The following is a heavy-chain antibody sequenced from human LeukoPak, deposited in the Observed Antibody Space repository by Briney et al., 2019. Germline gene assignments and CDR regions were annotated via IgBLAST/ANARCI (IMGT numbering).Heavy chain of an antibody. CDR3: ARGRLWFGELSVKNWFDP. Sequence: SETLSLTCAVYGGSFSGYYWSWIRHPPGKGLEWIGEINHSGSTNYNPSLKSRVTISVDTSKNQFSLKLSSVTAADTAVYYCARGRLWFGELSVKNWFDPWGQGTLVTVSS. CDR1: GGSFSGYY. J-gene: IGHJ5*02. D-gene: IGHD3-10*01. CDR2: INHSGST. V-gene: IGHV4-34*01.